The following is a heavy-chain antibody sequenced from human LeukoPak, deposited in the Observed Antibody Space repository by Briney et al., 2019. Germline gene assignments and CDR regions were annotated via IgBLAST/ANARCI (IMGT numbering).Heavy chain of an antibody. D-gene: IGHD2-2*01. CDR1: GVSVSSSSYY. Sequence: KPSETLSLTCTVSGVSVSSSSYYWSWIRQPPGKGLEWIGYLSYSGSTNYNPSLKSRVSISVDTSKNQFSLKLSSVTAADTAVYYCARYPHCSSTDCYVTWSQGTLVIVPA. CDR3: ARYPHCSSTDCYVT. V-gene: IGHV4-61*01. J-gene: IGHJ4*02. CDR2: LSYSGST.